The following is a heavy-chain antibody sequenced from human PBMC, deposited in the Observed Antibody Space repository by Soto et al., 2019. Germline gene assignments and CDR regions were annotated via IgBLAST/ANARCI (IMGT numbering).Heavy chain of an antibody. CDR3: ARDLPILEGRSYGIGV. Sequence: ASVEVSLRACRGTLGMYRRSWVRQATGQGLEWMGEITPVFVTPDYEQKLQCRVTVTADRSTNTAYMEMSMLTSEDTAVSYCARDLPILEGRSYGIGVCGQGTTVTLSS. J-gene: IGHJ6*02. V-gene: IGHV1-69*06. CDR2: ITPVFVTP. CDR1: RGTLGMYR.